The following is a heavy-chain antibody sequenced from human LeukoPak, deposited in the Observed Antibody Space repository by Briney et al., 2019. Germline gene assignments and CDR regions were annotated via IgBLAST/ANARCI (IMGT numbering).Heavy chain of an antibody. CDR3: ARVRIGQQLDKYYYYAMDV. V-gene: IGHV1-2*02. CDR2: INANSGGT. Sequence: GASVTLFCTRSGYTFNDYYMHWVRQAPGQELEWIGWINANSGGTNYAQKFQGRVTMTTDTSISTAYMEVSRLRSDDTAVYYCARVRIGQQLDKYYYYAMDVWGQGTTVTVSS. CDR1: GYTFNDYY. D-gene: IGHD6-13*01. J-gene: IGHJ6*02.